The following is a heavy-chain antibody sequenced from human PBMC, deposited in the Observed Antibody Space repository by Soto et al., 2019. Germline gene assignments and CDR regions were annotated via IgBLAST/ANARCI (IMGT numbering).Heavy chain of an antibody. CDR2: IWYDGSNK. CDR3: ASLSVVTVTKGHFDY. V-gene: IGHV3-33*01. CDR1: GFTFSSYG. Sequence: QVQLVESGGGVVQPGRSLRLSCAASGFTFSSYGMHWVRQAPGKGLEWVAVIWYDGSNKYYADSVKGRFTISRDNSKNTLYLQMNSLRAEDTAVYYCASLSVVTVTKGHFDYWGQGTLVTVSS. D-gene: IGHD4-17*01. J-gene: IGHJ4*02.